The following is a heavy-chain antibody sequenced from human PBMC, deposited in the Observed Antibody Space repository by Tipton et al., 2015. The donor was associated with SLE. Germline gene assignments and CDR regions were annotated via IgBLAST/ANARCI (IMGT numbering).Heavy chain of an antibody. Sequence: SLRLSCAASGFTVSSNYMSWVRQAPGKGLEWVSVIYSGGSTYYADSLKGPFTISRDNSKNTLYLQMNSLRAEDTAVYYCARDRGSGWFDCEYWCQGSLVSVPS. J-gene: IGHJ4*02. CDR2: IYSGGST. CDR1: GFTVSSNY. CDR3: ARDRGSGWFDCEY. V-gene: IGHV3-53*05. D-gene: IGHD6-19*01.